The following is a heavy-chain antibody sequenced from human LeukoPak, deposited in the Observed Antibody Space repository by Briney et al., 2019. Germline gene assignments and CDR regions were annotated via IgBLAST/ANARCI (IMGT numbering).Heavy chain of an antibody. J-gene: IGHJ4*02. D-gene: IGHD3-22*01. CDR3: ARDRVGYYDSSGYYNYFDY. CDR1: GGSISSSSYY. V-gene: IGHV4-39*07. CDR2: IYYSGST. Sequence: SETLSLTCTVSGGSISSSSYYWGWIRQPPGKGLEWIGSIYYSGSTNYNPSLKSRVTMSVDTSKNQFSLKLSSVTAADTAVYYCARDRVGYYDSSGYYNYFDYWGQGTLVTVSS.